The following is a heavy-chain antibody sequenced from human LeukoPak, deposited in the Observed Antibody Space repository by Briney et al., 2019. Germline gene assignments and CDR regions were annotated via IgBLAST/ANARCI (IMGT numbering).Heavy chain of an antibody. Sequence: SETLSLTCTVSGGSISSGGYYWSWIRQPPGKGLEWIGYIYHSGSTYYNPSLKSRVTISVDRSRNQFSLRLSSVTAADTAVYYCAKGDSIALVFDYWGQGTLVTVSS. CDR2: IYHSGST. D-gene: IGHD2/OR15-2a*01. J-gene: IGHJ4*02. V-gene: IGHV4-30-2*01. CDR3: AKGDSIALVFDY. CDR1: GGSISSGGYY.